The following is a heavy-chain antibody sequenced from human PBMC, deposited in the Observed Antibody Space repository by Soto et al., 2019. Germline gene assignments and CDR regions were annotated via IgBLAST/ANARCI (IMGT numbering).Heavy chain of an antibody. Sequence: NPSETLSLTCTVSGGSISSGGYYWSWIRQHPGKGLEWIGYIYYSGSTYYNPSLKSRVTISVDTSKNQFSLKLSSVTAADTAVYYCARTKVDTAMVEYFDYWGQGTLVTVSS. J-gene: IGHJ4*02. D-gene: IGHD5-18*01. V-gene: IGHV4-31*03. CDR1: GGSISSGGYY. CDR3: ARTKVDTAMVEYFDY. CDR2: IYYSGST.